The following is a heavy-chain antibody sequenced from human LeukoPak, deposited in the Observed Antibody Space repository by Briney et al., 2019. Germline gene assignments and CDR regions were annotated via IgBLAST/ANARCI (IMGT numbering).Heavy chain of an antibody. CDR2: IYYTGST. CDR3: ARHPPGEDFGP. Sequence: SETLSLTCTVSGGSISSYYWSWIRQPPGKGLEWIGYIYYTGSTNYNPSLESRVTISVDTSKNQFSLKLSSVIAADTAVYYCARHPPGEDFGPWGQGTLVTVSS. CDR1: GGSISSYY. J-gene: IGHJ5*02. D-gene: IGHD3-10*01. V-gene: IGHV4-59*01.